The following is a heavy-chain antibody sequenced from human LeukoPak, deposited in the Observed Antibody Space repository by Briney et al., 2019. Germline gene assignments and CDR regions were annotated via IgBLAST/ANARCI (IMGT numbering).Heavy chain of an antibody. D-gene: IGHD6-19*01. J-gene: IGHJ3*02. V-gene: IGHV1-69*04. CDR2: IIPILGIA. CDR3: ASSIAVSPGAFDI. CDR1: GGTFSSYA. Sequence: SVKVSCKASGGTFSSYAISWVRQAPGQGLEWMGRIIPILGIANYAQKFQGRVTITADKSTSTAYMGLSSLRSEDTAVYYCASSIAVSPGAFDIWGQGTMVTVPS.